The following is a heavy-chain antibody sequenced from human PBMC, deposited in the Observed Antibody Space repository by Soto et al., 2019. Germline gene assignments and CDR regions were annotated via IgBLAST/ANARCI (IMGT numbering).Heavy chain of an antibody. V-gene: IGHV3-30*03. CDR1: GFTFSTYG. CDR3: TRDKLGDL. CDR2: ISHDGGGK. Sequence: PGGSLRLSCEASGFTFSTYGMHWVRQAPGKGLEWVSLISHDGGGKYYVDSVRGRFTISRDNSKNTLYLQMNSLRSEDTAVYFCTRDKLGDLWGQGTLVTVSS. J-gene: IGHJ5*02. D-gene: IGHD1-7*01.